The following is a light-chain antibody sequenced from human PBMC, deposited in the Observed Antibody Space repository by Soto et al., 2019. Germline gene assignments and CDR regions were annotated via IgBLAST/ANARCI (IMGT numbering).Light chain of an antibody. CDR1: QSVSYTY. V-gene: IGKV3-20*01. Sequence: EIVLTQSPGTLSLSPGERATLSCRASQSVSYTYLAWYQQKPGQAPRLLIYGASTRATGIPDRFSGSGSGTDFTLTISRLETEDFAVYYCQTGFTFGPGTKVDIK. CDR3: QTGFT. J-gene: IGKJ3*01. CDR2: GAS.